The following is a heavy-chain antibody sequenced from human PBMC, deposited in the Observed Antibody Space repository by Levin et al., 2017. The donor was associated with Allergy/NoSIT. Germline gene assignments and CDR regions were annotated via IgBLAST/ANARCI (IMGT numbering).Heavy chain of an antibody. CDR2: MNSSYI. Sequence: GGSLRLSCAASGFTFNTHAMNWVRQAPGKGLEWVSSMNSSYIFYSDSVKGRFTISIDNAKNSEFLLMDSMRAEDAAVYYCVKKRFHVGGPILYYYYCMDAWGQGTAVTVSS. J-gene: IGHJ6*02. V-gene: IGHV3-21*01. D-gene: IGHD1-26*01. CDR3: VKKRFHVGGPILYYYYCMDA. CDR1: GFTFNTHA.